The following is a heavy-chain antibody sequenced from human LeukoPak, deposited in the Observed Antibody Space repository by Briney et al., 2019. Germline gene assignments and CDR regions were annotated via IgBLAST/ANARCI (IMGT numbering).Heavy chain of an antibody. D-gene: IGHD2-2*01. J-gene: IGHJ6*03. CDR3: AKDEVVPGYYYTDV. CDR2: IYSGGST. CDR1: EFSVGSNY. V-gene: IGHV3-66*01. Sequence: GGSLRLSCAASEFSVGSNYMTWVRQAPGKGLEWVSLIYSGGSTYYADSVKGRFTISRDNSKNTLYLQMNSLRAEDTAVYYCAKDEVVPGYYYTDVWGRGTTVTISS.